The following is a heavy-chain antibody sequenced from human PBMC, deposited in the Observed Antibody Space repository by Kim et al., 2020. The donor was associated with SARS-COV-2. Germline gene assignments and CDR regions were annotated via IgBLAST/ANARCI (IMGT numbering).Heavy chain of an antibody. Sequence: LKSRVTISVDTSKNQFSLKLSSVTAADTAVYYCARVYSSGYYDGQYYFDYWGQGTLVTVSS. V-gene: IGHV4-59*01. J-gene: IGHJ4*02. CDR3: ARVYSSGYYDGQYYFDY. D-gene: IGHD3-22*01.